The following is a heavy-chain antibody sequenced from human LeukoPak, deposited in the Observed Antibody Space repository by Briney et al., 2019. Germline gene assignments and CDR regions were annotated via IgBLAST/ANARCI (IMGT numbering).Heavy chain of an antibody. V-gene: IGHV3-11*01. Sequence: GGSLRLSCAASGFTFSAHYMSWIRQAPGKGLEWFSYISASGSTIYFADSVKGRFTFSRDNAKNSLYLQMNSLRAEDTAVYYCARSGGWLQFDFDYWGQGTLVTVSS. CDR3: ARSGGWLQFDFDY. CDR1: GFTFSAHY. J-gene: IGHJ4*02. CDR2: ISASGSTI. D-gene: IGHD5-24*01.